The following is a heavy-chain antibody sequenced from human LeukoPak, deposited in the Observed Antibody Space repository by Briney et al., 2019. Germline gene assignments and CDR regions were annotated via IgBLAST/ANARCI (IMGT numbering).Heavy chain of an antibody. CDR2: IYYSGST. V-gene: IGHV4-30-4*01. CDR1: GGSISSGDYY. J-gene: IGHJ1*01. CDR3: AREGRLREYFQH. Sequence: SETLSLTCTVSGGSISSGDYYWSWIRQPPGKGLEWIGYIYYSGSTYYNPSLKSRVTISVDTSKNQFSLKLSSVTAADTAVYYCAREGRLREYFQHWGQGTLVTVSS. D-gene: IGHD4-17*01.